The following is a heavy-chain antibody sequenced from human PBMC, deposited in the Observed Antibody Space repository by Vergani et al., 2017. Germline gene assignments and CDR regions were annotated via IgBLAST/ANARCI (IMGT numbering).Heavy chain of an antibody. V-gene: IGHV1-69*08. Sequence: QVQLVQSGAEVKKPGSSVKVSCKASGATFRSNTISWVRQVPGQGLEWMGRIIPVLGKTKYAQDFQGRLTITADTSTSTAYMELTSLRSQDTAVYSCARVPRGYGGDPEDYYYGMDVWGQGP. CDR3: ARVPRGYGGDPEDYYYGMDV. CDR1: GATFRSNT. CDR2: IIPVLGKT. D-gene: IGHD2-21*02. J-gene: IGHJ6*02.